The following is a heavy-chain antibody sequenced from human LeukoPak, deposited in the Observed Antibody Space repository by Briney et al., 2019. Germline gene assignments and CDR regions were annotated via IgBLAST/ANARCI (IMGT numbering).Heavy chain of an antibody. D-gene: IGHD2-15*01. CDR2: ISYDGSNK. Sequence: GGSLRLSCAASGFTFSSYGMHWVRQAPGKGLEWVAVISYDGSNKYYADSVKGRFTISRDNSKNTLYLQMNSLRAEDTAVYYCARDGDCSGGSCSLGDFDYWGQGTLVTVSS. J-gene: IGHJ4*02. CDR1: GFTFSSYG. CDR3: ARDGDCSGGSCSLGDFDY. V-gene: IGHV3-30*03.